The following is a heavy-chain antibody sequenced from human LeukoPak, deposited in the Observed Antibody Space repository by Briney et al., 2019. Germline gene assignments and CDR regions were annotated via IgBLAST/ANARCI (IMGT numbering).Heavy chain of an antibody. J-gene: IGHJ6*02. V-gene: IGHV3-30-3*01. CDR1: GFTFSSYA. CDR3: ARAAYYDFWSGPRHYYYGMDV. CDR2: ISYDGSNK. D-gene: IGHD3-3*01. Sequence: PGRSLRLSCAASGFTFSSYAMHWVRQAPGKGLEWVAVISYDGSNKYYADSVKGRFTISRDNSKNTLYLQMNSLRAEDTAVYYCARAAYYDFWSGPRHYYYGMDVWGQGTTVTVSS.